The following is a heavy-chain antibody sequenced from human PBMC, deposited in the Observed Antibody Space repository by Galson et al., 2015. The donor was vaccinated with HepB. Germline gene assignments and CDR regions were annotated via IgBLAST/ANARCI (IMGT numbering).Heavy chain of an antibody. Sequence: SLRLSCAASGFTFSSYAMHWVRQAPGKGLEWVAVISYDGSNKYYADSVKGRFTISRDNSKNTLYLQMNSLRAEDTAVYYCARDPTIFGFAEYGMDVWGQGTTVTVSS. CDR2: ISYDGSNK. D-gene: IGHD3-3*01. V-gene: IGHV3-30-3*01. CDR1: GFTFSSYA. CDR3: ARDPTIFGFAEYGMDV. J-gene: IGHJ6*02.